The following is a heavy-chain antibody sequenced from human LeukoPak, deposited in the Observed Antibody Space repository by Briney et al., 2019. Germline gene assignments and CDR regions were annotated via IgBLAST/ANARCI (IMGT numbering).Heavy chain of an antibody. CDR3: ARDRDSSGLN. J-gene: IGHJ4*02. V-gene: IGHV3-30*04. CDR1: GFTFRSYA. CDR2: ISYDGSNK. Sequence: PRRTLRLSCAASGFTFRSYAMHGGREAPGKGLEWVAVISYDGSNKYYADSVKGRFTISRDNSKNTLYLQMNSLRAEDTAVYYCARDRDSSGLNWGQGTLVTVSS. D-gene: IGHD6-19*01.